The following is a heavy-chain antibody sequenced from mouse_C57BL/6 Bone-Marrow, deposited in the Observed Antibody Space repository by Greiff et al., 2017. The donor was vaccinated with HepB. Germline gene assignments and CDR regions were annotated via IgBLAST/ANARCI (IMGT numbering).Heavy chain of an antibody. Sequence: QVQLQQSGPGLVQPSQSLSITCTVSGFSLTRYGLHWVRQSPGKGLEWLGVIWSGGSTDYNAAFISRLSISKDNSKSQVFFKMNSLQADDTAIYYCARNFLYYYGSSFYAMDYWGQGTSVTVSS. D-gene: IGHD1-1*01. CDR3: ARNFLYYYGSSFYAMDY. CDR2: IWSGGST. J-gene: IGHJ4*01. V-gene: IGHV2-2*01. CDR1: GFSLTRYG.